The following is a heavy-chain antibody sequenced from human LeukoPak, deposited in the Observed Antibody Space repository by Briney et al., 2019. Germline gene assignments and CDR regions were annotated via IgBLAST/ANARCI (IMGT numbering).Heavy chain of an antibody. CDR2: INHSGST. V-gene: IGHV4-34*01. CDR1: GGSFSGYY. CDR3: ARGLGIKGRYYYYHMDV. Sequence: SETLSLTCAVYGGSFSGYYWSWIRQPPGKGLEWIGEINHSGSTNYNPSLKSRVTISVDTSKNQFSLKLSSVTAADTAVYYCARGLGIKGRYYYYHMDVWGKGTTVTVSS. J-gene: IGHJ6*03. D-gene: IGHD2-15*01.